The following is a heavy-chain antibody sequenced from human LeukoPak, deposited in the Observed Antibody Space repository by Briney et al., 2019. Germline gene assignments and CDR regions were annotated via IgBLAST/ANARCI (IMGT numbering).Heavy chain of an antibody. V-gene: IGHV4-59*08. CDR2: IYYGGST. CDR3: ARHYEGYDY. CDR1: GGSINNYY. Sequence: SETLSLTCTVSGGSINNYYWNWIRQPPGKGLEWIGYIYYGGSTNYNPSLKSRVTISVDTSKNQFSLKLSSVTAADTAVYYCARHYEGYDYWGQGTLVTVSS. D-gene: IGHD3-3*01. J-gene: IGHJ4*02.